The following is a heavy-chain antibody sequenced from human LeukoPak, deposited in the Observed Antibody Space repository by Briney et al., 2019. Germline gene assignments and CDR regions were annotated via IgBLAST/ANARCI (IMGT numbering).Heavy chain of an antibody. D-gene: IGHD3-10*01. CDR3: TRGTMVRGVIITFLFDY. V-gene: IGHV3-49*04. Sequence: GGSLRLSCTASGFSFGDYAMSWVRQAPGKGLEWVGFIRSKAYGGTTEYAASVKGRFTISRDDSKSIAYLQMNSLKTEDTAVYYCTRGTMVRGVIITFLFDYWGQGTLVTVSS. J-gene: IGHJ4*02. CDR1: GFSFGDYA. CDR2: IRSKAYGGTT.